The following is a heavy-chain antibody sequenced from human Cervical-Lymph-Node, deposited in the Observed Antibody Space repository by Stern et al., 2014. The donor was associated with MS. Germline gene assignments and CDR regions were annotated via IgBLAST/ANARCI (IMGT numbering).Heavy chain of an antibody. Sequence: QVQLVQSGTEVRKPGSSVRVSCKASGGTFSSYSIAWVRQAPGQGLEWMGRIIPMVDTTNYALKFQGRVTITADKSTATAYMQVSSLTSDDTAVYYCARSGYADSRSWYFDLWGRGTLVTVSS. D-gene: IGHD4-17*01. CDR2: IIPMVDTT. J-gene: IGHJ2*01. CDR1: GGTFSSYS. V-gene: IGHV1-69*06. CDR3: ARSGYADSRSWYFDL.